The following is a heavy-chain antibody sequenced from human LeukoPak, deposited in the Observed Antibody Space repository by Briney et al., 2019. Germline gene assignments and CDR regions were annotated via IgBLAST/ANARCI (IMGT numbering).Heavy chain of an antibody. J-gene: IGHJ4*02. Sequence: PETLSLTCAVYGGSFSGYYWSWIRQPPGKGLEWIGEINHSGSTNYNPSLKSRVTISVDTSKNQFSLKLSSVTAADTAVYYCARGRNVLRYFDWLFRFDYWGQGTLVTVSS. CDR1: GGSFSGYY. CDR3: ARGRNVLRYFDWLFRFDY. V-gene: IGHV4-34*01. CDR2: INHSGST. D-gene: IGHD3-9*01.